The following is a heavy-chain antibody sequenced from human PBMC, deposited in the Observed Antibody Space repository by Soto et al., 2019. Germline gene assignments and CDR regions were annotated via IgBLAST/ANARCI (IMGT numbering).Heavy chain of an antibody. CDR1: GFTFSSYG. J-gene: IGHJ4*02. V-gene: IGHV3-30*18. D-gene: IGHD6-13*01. CDR2: ISYDGSNK. CDR3: ANDLNGGSSWYYFDY. Sequence: QVQLVESGGGVVQPGRSLRLSCAASGFTFSSYGMHWVRQAPGKGLEWVAVISYDGSNKYYADSVKGRFTISRDNSKNTLYLQMNSLRAEDTAVYYCANDLNGGSSWYYFDYWGQGTLVTVSS.